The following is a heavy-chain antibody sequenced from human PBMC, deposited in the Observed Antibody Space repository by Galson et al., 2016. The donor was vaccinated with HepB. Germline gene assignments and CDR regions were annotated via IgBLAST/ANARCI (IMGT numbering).Heavy chain of an antibody. CDR3: ARYRRYYHGSGRVNYYYIMDV. J-gene: IGHJ6*02. Sequence: SETLSLTCAVYGGSFSDHYWNWIRQPPGKGLEWIGEINHGGSTNYNPSLKSQVTMTVDTSKNEFSLKLNSVTAADPAVYYCARYRRYYHGSGRVNYYYIMDVWGQGTTGIVSS. CDR2: INHGGST. D-gene: IGHD3-10*01. CDR1: GGSFSDHY. V-gene: IGHV4-34*01.